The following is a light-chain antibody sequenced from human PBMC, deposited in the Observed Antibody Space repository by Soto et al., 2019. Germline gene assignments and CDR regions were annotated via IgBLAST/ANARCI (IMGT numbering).Light chain of an antibody. J-gene: IGKJ3*01. CDR1: QSVSSN. V-gene: IGKV3-15*01. Sequence: EIVMTQSPATLSVSPGERATLSCRASQSVSSNLAWYQQKPGQAPRLLIYGASTRATAIPARFSGSGSGTEFTLTISSLQSEDFAVYYCQQYNNGPPFTFGPGTKVDVK. CDR3: QQYNNGPPFT. CDR2: GAS.